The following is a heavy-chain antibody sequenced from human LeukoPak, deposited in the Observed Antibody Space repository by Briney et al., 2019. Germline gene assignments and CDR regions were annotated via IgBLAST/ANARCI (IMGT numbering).Heavy chain of an antibody. D-gene: IGHD6-13*01. CDR1: GYTFTSYY. CDR2: INPSGGST. CDR3: AREDSKYNWFDP. Sequence: GASVKVSCKASGYTFTSYYMHWVRQAPGQGLEWMGIINPSGGSTSYAQKFQGRVTMTRDMSTSTVYMELSSLRSEDTAVYYCAREDSKYNWFDPWGQGTLVTVSS. J-gene: IGHJ5*02. V-gene: IGHV1-46*01.